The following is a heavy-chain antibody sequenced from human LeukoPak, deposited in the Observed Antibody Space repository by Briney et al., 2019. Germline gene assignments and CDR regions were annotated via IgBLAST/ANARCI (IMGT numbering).Heavy chain of an antibody. CDR3: AREDTVLIQYNYHHYAMDV. J-gene: IGHJ6*02. Sequence: PGGSLRLSCTVSGFSLSDYSMNWVRQAPGKGLEWVSYTSGSSSSKHYADSVKGRFTISRDNAKNSLFLQMNSLRVEDTAVYYCAREDTVLIQYNYHHYAMDVWGQGTTVTVSS. V-gene: IGHV3-48*04. CDR2: TSGSSSSK. CDR1: GFSLSDYS. D-gene: IGHD5-18*01.